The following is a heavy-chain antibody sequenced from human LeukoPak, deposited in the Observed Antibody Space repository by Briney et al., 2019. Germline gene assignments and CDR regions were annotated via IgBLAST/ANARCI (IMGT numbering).Heavy chain of an antibody. J-gene: IGHJ4*02. CDR3: ARAPIYGPFDY. CDR2: INHSGST. Sequence: SETLSLTCAVYGGSFSGYYWSWIHQPPGKGLEWIGEINHSGSTNYNPSLKSRVTISVDRSKNQFSLKLSSVTAADTAVYYCARAPIYGPFDYWGQGTLVTVSS. D-gene: IGHD4-17*01. V-gene: IGHV4-34*01. CDR1: GGSFSGYY.